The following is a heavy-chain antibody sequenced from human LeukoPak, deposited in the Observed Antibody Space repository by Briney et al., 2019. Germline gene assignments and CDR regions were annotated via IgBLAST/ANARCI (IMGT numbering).Heavy chain of an antibody. CDR2: ISYDGSNK. D-gene: IGHD4-23*01. CDR1: GFTFSSYW. CDR3: ARALFFGGDFDY. V-gene: IGHV3-30*03. J-gene: IGHJ4*02. Sequence: PGGSLRLSCAASGFTFSSYWMNWVRQAPGKGLEWVAVISYDGSNKYYADSVKGRFTISRDNSKNTLYLQVNSLRAEDTAVYYCARALFFGGDFDYWGQGTLVTVSS.